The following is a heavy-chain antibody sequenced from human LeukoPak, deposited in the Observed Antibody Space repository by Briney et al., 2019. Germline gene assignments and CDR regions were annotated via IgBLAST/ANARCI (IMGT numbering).Heavy chain of an antibody. D-gene: IGHD1-26*01. J-gene: IGHJ3*02. V-gene: IGHV1-2*06. CDR1: GYTFTGYY. CDR3: ARFGSMGATTAFDI. CDR2: INPNSGGT. Sequence: GASVKVSCKASGYTFTGYYMHWVRQAPGQGLEWMGRINPNSGGTNYAQKFQGRVTMTRDTSISTAYMELSRLRSDDTAVYYCARFGSMGATTAFDIWGQGTMVTVSS.